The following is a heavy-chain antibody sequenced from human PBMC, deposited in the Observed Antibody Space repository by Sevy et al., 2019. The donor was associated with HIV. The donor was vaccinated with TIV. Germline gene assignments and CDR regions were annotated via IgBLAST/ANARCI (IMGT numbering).Heavy chain of an antibody. J-gene: IGHJ4*02. Sequence: GGSLRLSCAASGFTVSNNYMSWVRQTPGKGLEWVSRIYSGGGTYYADSVKGRLTISRDNSKNTLFLQMNGLRVEDTAVYYCASDSRLYSNGWYNYWGQGTLVTVSS. CDR3: ASDSRLYSNGWYNY. CDR2: IYSGGGT. D-gene: IGHD6-19*01. CDR1: GFTVSNNY. V-gene: IGHV3-66*02.